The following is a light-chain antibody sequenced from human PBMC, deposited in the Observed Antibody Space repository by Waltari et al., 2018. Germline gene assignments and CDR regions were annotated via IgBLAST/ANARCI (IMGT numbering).Light chain of an antibody. CDR1: ENVSGNY. V-gene: IGKV3-20*01. J-gene: IGKJ1*01. Sequence: ENVLTQSPGTLSLSPGERATLSCRATENVSGNYLAWYQQKPGQSPSLLISASSRSATGVPDRFSGSGSVTDFTLTISRLEPEDFAVYYCQQYSFSATTFGQGTKVEIK. CDR2: ASS. CDR3: QQYSFSATT.